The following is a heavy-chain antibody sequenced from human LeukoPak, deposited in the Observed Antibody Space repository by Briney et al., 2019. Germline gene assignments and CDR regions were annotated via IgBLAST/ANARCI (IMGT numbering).Heavy chain of an antibody. D-gene: IGHD3-3*01. V-gene: IGHV4-31*03. CDR3: ARDFGVAIFDY. CDR2: IYYSGST. CDR1: GASISSGGYY. Sequence: SESLSLTCTVSGASISSGGYYWSWIRQHPGKGLEWIGYIYYSGSTYYNPSLKSRVTISVDTSKNQFSLKLSSVTAADTAVYYCARDFGVAIFDYWGQGTLVTVSS. J-gene: IGHJ4*02.